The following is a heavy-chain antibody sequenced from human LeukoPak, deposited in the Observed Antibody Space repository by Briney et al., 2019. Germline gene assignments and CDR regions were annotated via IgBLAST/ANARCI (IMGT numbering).Heavy chain of an antibody. Sequence: PSETLSLTCAVSGYSISSGYYWGWIRQPPGEGLEWIGSIYHSGSTYYNPSLKSRVTISVDTSKNQFSLKLSSVTSADTAFYYCFLSKELMVYANFDYWGQGTLVTVSS. D-gene: IGHD2-8*01. CDR1: GYSISSGYY. V-gene: IGHV4-38-2*01. CDR3: FLSKELMVYANFDY. J-gene: IGHJ4*02. CDR2: IYHSGST.